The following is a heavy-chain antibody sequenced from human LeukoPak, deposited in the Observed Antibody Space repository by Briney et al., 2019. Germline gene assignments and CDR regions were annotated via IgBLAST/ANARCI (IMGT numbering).Heavy chain of an antibody. Sequence: GGSLRLSCAASGFTFSSYSMNWVRQAPGKGLEWVSSISSSSSYIYYADSVKGRFTISRDNAKNSLYLQMNSLRAEDTAVYYCARTVTTPKLGGYYFDYWGQGTLVTVSS. CDR2: ISSSSSYI. J-gene: IGHJ4*02. D-gene: IGHD4-17*01. CDR1: GFTFSSYS. V-gene: IGHV3-21*01. CDR3: ARTVTTPKLGGYYFDY.